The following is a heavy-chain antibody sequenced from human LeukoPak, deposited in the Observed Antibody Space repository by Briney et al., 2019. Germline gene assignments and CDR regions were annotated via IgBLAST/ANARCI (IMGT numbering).Heavy chain of an antibody. CDR2: IIPILGIA. J-gene: IGHJ4*02. CDR3: ARDHRAYYDFWSGDYYFDY. D-gene: IGHD3-3*01. CDR1: GGTFSSYT. V-gene: IGHV1-69*04. Sequence: SVRVSCKASGGTFSSYTISWVRQAPGQGLEWMGRIIPILGIANYAQKFQGRVTITADKSTSTAYMELSSLRSEDTAVYYCARDHRAYYDFWSGDYYFDYWGQGTLVTVSS.